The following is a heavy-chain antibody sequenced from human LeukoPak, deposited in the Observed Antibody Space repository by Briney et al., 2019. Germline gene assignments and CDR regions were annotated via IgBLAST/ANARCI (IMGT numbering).Heavy chain of an antibody. CDR2: ISSSSSTI. J-gene: IGHJ6*03. V-gene: IGHV3-48*01. Sequence: PGGSLRLSCAASGFTFSSYAMSWVRQAPGKGLEWVSYISSSSSTIYYADSVKGRFTVSRDNVKNSLYLQMNSLRAEDTAVYYCARAGVDYGDYDYYYYYMDVWGKGTTVTVSS. CDR3: ARAGVDYGDYDYYYYYMDV. D-gene: IGHD4-17*01. CDR1: GFTFSSYA.